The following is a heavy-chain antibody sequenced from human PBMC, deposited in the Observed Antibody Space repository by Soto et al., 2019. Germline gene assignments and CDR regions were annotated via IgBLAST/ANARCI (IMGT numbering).Heavy chain of an antibody. Sequence: EVQLLESGGGLVQPGGSLRLSCAASGFTFSSYAMSWVHQAPGKGLEWVSAISGSGSSTYYADSVKGRFTISRDNSKNTLYLQMNSLRAEDTAVYYCAKDLYSSSWGYFQHWGQGTLVTVSS. CDR1: GFTFSSYA. CDR3: AKDLYSSSWGYFQH. D-gene: IGHD6-13*01. V-gene: IGHV3-23*01. CDR2: ISGSGSST. J-gene: IGHJ1*01.